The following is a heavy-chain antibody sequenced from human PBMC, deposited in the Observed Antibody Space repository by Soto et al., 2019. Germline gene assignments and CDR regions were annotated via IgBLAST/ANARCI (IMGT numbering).Heavy chain of an antibody. V-gene: IGHV1-46*01. J-gene: IGHJ6*02. D-gene: IGHD3-10*01. CDR2: INPSGGST. Sequence: QVQLVQSGAEVKKPGASVKVSCKASGYTFTSYYMHWVRQAPGQGLEWMGIINPSGGSTSYAQKFQGRVTMTRDTSTSTVYMELSSLRSEDTAVYYCARAGARRLKFLDYYYYGMDVWGQGTTVTVSS. CDR3: ARAGARRLKFLDYYYYGMDV. CDR1: GYTFTSYY.